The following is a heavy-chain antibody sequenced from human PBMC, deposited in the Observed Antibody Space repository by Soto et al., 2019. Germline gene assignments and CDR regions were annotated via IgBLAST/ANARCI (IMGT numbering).Heavy chain of an antibody. CDR3: ARGPSYSDSYFDY. V-gene: IGHV3-30*03. D-gene: IGHD4-17*01. CDR2: ISYDGNNK. J-gene: IGHJ4*02. CDR1: GFTFSGYS. Sequence: GGSLRLSCVVSGFTFSGYSMNWVRQPPGKGLQWLAVISYDGNNKYYADSVEGRFTISRDNSKNTVYLQMNSLRLEDTAVYYCARGPSYSDSYFDYWGQGTLVTVSS.